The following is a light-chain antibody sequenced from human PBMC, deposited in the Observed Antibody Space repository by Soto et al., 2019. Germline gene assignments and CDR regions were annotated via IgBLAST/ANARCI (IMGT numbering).Light chain of an antibody. Sequence: ESVLTQSPGTLSLSPGERATLSCRASQSVSSSYLAWYQQKPGQAPRLLIYGASSRATGIPDRFSGSGSGTDFPLSISRLEPGDFAVYYCQQYGSSTSITLGQGTRLEIK. CDR3: QQYGSSTSIT. V-gene: IGKV3-20*01. CDR2: GAS. J-gene: IGKJ5*01. CDR1: QSVSSSY.